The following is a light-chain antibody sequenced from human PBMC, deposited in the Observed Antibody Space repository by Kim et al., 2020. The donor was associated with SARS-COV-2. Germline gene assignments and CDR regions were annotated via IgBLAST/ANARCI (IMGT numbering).Light chain of an antibody. CDR2: AAS. CDR3: QKYNSAPWT. CDR1: QDISNS. V-gene: IGKV1-27*01. J-gene: IGKJ1*01. Sequence: VSVGDRVTITCRASQDISNSLAWYQQKPGKVPQLLIYAASALQSGVPSRFSGSGSGTDFTLTISSMQPEDVATYYWQKYNSAPWTFGQGTKVDIK.